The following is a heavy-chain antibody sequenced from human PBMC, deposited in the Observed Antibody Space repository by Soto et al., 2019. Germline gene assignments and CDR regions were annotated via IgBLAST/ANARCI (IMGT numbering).Heavy chain of an antibody. CDR1: GFTFSSYA. Sequence: EVQLLESGGGLVQPGGSLRLSCAASGFTFSSYAMSWVRQAPGKGLEWVSAISGSGGSTYYADSVKGRFTISRDSSTNTLYLQLNSLRAEDTAVYYCAKLLYNYYYYGMDVWGQGTTLTVSS. CDR3: AKLLYNYYYYGMDV. D-gene: IGHD2-2*02. CDR2: ISGSGGST. J-gene: IGHJ6*02. V-gene: IGHV3-23*01.